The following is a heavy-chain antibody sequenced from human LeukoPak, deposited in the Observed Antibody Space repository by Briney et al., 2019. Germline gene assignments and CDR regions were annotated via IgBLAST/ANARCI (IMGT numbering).Heavy chain of an antibody. CDR2: IGTAGDT. J-gene: IGHJ4*02. CDR3: ARGKAGVDFDY. V-gene: IGHV3-13*01. Sequence: PGGSLRLSCAASGFTFSSYDMHWVRQATGKGLEWVSAIGTAGDTYYPGSVKGRFTISRENAKNSLYLQMNSLRAGDTAVYHCARGKAGVDFDYWGQGTLVTVSS. D-gene: IGHD3-10*01. CDR1: GFTFSSYD.